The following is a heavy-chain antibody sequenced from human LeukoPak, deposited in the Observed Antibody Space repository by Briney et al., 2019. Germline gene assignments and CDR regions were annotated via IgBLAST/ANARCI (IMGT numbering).Heavy chain of an antibody. CDR2: ISGDGDTT. Sequence: GGSLRLSCAASGFTLTTYAMTWVRQAPGKGLEWVSGISGDGDTTYYADSVRGRFTVSKDNSENTLYLQMNSLRPEDTAVYYCAREGGPYSSSWYYPLSYWGQGTLVTVSS. CDR3: AREGGPYSSSWYYPLSY. D-gene: IGHD6-13*01. CDR1: GFTLTTYA. J-gene: IGHJ4*02. V-gene: IGHV3-23*01.